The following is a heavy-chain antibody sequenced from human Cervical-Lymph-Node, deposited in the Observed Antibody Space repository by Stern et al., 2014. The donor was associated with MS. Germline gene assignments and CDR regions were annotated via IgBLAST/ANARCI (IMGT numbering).Heavy chain of an antibody. D-gene: IGHD3-16*02. J-gene: IGHJ4*02. CDR1: GYTFTNYE. CDR2: MNTKSGNT. V-gene: IGHV1-8*01. Sequence: VHLVESGAEVKKPGASVKVSCKASGYTFTNYEINWVRQVSGQGLEWMGSMNTKSGNTVYAQKFQGRVTMTRNTSTRTAYMELSSLRSEDTAVYYCARVTYDYVWGSYRYVFYFDYWGQGTLVTVSS. CDR3: ARVTYDYVWGSYRYVFYFDY.